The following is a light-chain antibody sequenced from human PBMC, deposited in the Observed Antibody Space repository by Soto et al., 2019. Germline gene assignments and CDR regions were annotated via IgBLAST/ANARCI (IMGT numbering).Light chain of an antibody. J-gene: IGLJ1*01. CDR1: SSDVGGYNY. CDR2: EVS. Sequence: QSVLTQLPSASGSPGQSVTISCTGTSSDVGGYNYVSWYQQHPGKARKLMIYEVSERPSGVPDRFSGSKSSNTASLTVSGLQAEDEADYYCSSYAGSNNFVFGTGTKVTVL. CDR3: SSYAGSNNFV. V-gene: IGLV2-8*01.